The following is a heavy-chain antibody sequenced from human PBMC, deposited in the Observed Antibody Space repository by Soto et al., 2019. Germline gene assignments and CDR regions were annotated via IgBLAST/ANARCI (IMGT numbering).Heavy chain of an antibody. V-gene: IGHV1-18*01. Sequence: HVQLVQSGGELKKPGASVKVSCNTSGYTFNTYFISWVRQAPGQGLEWMRWISPYNGNTKYGEKFQGRVTMTTDTFTRTAYMELRNLRFDDTAGYYCARDTSNSFDYWGQGTLVTVSS. J-gene: IGHJ4*02. D-gene: IGHD2-2*01. CDR3: ARDTSNSFDY. CDR2: ISPYNGNT. CDR1: GYTFNTYF.